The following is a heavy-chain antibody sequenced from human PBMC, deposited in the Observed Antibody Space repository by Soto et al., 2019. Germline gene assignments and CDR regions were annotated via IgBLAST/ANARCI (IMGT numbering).Heavy chain of an antibody. D-gene: IGHD6-19*01. CDR3: ARDASSAPGIEVTFTGY. CDR1: GFTLSSYW. J-gene: IGHJ4*02. Sequence: EAQLVESGGGLVQPGGSLRLSCAASGFTLSSYWMHWVRQAPGKGLEWVSCINSDGSHTDYADSVKGRFTISRDNAKNTLFLQMSSLRAGDTAVYYCARDASSAPGIEVTFTGYWGQGTLVTVSS. V-gene: IGHV3-74*01. CDR2: INSDGSHT.